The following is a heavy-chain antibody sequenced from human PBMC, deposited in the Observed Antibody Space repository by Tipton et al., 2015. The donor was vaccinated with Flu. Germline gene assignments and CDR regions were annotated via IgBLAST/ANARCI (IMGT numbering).Heavy chain of an antibody. D-gene: IGHD1-7*01. CDR3: AKVRELPNNWFDP. Sequence: LRLSCYVSGASISSSFYWNWIRQPPGKGLEWVGYIHYSGYTNYNPSLRSRVSISAVTSKNQISLKLTSATAADTAVYYCAKVRELPNNWFDPWGQGTLVTVSS. V-gene: IGHV4-59*12. CDR2: IHYSGYT. J-gene: IGHJ5*02. CDR1: GASISSSFY.